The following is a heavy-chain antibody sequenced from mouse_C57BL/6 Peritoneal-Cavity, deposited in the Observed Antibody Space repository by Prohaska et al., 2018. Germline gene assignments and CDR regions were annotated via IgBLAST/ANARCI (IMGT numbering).Heavy chain of an antibody. J-gene: IGHJ1*03. CDR3: ARGYGSSYGYFDV. Sequence: EFQLQQSGPELVKPGASVQISCKASGYSFTDYNMNWVKQSNGKSLEWIAVINPNYVMTSYNYKFKGKATLTVDQACSTAYMQLNSLTSEDSAVYYCARGYGSSYGYFDVWGTGTTVTVSS. D-gene: IGHD1-1*01. CDR1: GYSFTDYN. CDR2: INPNYVMT. V-gene: IGHV1-39*01.